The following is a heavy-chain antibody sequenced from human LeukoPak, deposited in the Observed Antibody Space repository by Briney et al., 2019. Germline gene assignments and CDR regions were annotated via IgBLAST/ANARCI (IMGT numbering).Heavy chain of an antibody. CDR2: ISSSGSTI. CDR1: GFTFSDYC. J-gene: IGHJ6*02. CDR3: ARWYCGGDCYSSPAYYYGMDV. D-gene: IGHD2-21*02. Sequence: GGSLRLSCAASGFTFSDYCMSWIRQAPGKGLEWVSYISSSGSTIYYADSVKGRFTISRDNAKNSLYLRMNSLRAEDTAVYYCARWYCGGDCYSSPAYYYGMDVWGQGTTVPVSS. V-gene: IGHV3-11*01.